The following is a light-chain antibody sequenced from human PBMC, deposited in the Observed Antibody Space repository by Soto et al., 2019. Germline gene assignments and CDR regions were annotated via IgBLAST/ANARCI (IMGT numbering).Light chain of an antibody. J-gene: IGKJ4*01. CDR2: GAS. CDR3: QQSGSSPRGLT. Sequence: EIVLTQSPGTLSLSPGERATLSCRASQSVRSNYLAWYQQKPGQAPRLLIFGASTRTTGIPDRFSGSGSGTDFTLTISRLEPEDFAVYYCQQSGSSPRGLTFGGGTKVEIK. V-gene: IGKV3-20*01. CDR1: QSVRSNY.